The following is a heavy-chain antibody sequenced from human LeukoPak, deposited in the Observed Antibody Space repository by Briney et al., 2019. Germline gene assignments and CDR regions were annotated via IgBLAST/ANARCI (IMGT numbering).Heavy chain of an antibody. CDR3: ARGPAYYYDSSGYYLYYFDY. J-gene: IGHJ4*02. Sequence: AGGSLRLSCAASGFTFDDYAMPWVRQAPGKGLEWVSGISWNSGSIGYADSVKGRFTISRDNAKNSLYLKMNSLRAEDTALYYCARGPAYYYDSSGYYLYYFDYWGQGTLVTASS. CDR2: ISWNSGSI. V-gene: IGHV3-9*01. D-gene: IGHD3-22*01. CDR1: GFTFDDYA.